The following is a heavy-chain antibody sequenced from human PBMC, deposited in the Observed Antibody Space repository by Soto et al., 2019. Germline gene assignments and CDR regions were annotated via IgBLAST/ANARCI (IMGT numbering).Heavy chain of an antibody. Sequence: GGSLRLSCAASGFTFSSYAMHWVRQAPGKGLEWVAITSYDGSNKYYADSVKGRFTISRDNSKNTLYVQMNSLRAEDTAVYYCARVDSSSPNYYYYAMDVWGQGTTVTVSS. CDR2: TSYDGSNK. V-gene: IGHV3-30-3*01. CDR3: ARVDSSSPNYYYYAMDV. D-gene: IGHD6-6*01. J-gene: IGHJ6*02. CDR1: GFTFSSYA.